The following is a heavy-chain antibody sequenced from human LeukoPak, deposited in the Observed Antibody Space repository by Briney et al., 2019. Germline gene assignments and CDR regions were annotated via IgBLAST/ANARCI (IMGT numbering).Heavy chain of an antibody. CDR1: GFTFSSYA. D-gene: IGHD6-13*01. Sequence: GGSLRLSCAASGFTFSSYAMSWVRQAPGKGLEWVSAISGIGGSTYYADSAKGRFTTSRDNPKNTLYLQMNSLRAEDTAVYYCAKDLNRSSSWYSPFDYWGQGTLVTVSS. V-gene: IGHV3-23*01. CDR2: ISGIGGST. CDR3: AKDLNRSSSWYSPFDY. J-gene: IGHJ4*02.